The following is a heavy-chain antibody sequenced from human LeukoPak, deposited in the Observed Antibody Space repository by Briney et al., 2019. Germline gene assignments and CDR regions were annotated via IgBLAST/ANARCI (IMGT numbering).Heavy chain of an antibody. D-gene: IGHD3-3*01. V-gene: IGHV3-21*01. CDR1: GFTFSSYA. J-gene: IGHJ3*02. CDR3: AREIPDFWRAFDI. CDR2: ISSSSSYI. Sequence: GGSLRLSCAASGFTFSSYAMNWVRQAPGKGLEWVSSISSSSSYIYYADSVKGRFTISRDNAKNSLYLQMNSLRAEDTAVYYCAREIPDFWRAFDIWGQGTMVTVSS.